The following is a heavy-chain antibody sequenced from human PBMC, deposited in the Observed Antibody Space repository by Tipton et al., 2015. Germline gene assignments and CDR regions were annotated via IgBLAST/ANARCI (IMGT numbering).Heavy chain of an antibody. Sequence: TLSLTCTVSGDSISSGGYYWSWSRQYPGKGLEWLGYSYYSGSTYYNPSLKGRLTISVDMSKNQFSLKLSSVTAADTAVYYCARVPFDYFDYWGQGILVTVSS. CDR2: SYYSGST. CDR1: GDSISSGGYY. J-gene: IGHJ4*02. V-gene: IGHV4-31*03. CDR3: ARVPFDYFDY.